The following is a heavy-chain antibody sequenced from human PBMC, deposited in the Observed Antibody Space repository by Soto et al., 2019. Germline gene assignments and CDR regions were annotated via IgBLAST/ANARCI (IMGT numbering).Heavy chain of an antibody. CDR3: AKPYYYDSSGFFGD. J-gene: IGHJ4*02. CDR2: IGGGNDDT. CDR1: GFTFSIYA. Sequence: VQLLESGGGLVQPGGSLRLSCAASGFTFSIYAMSWVRQAPGKGLEWVSGIGGGNDDTYYADSVKGRFTISRDNSKSTLSLQMNGLRAEDTAVYYCAKPYYYDSSGFFGDWGQGTLVTVSS. D-gene: IGHD3-22*01. V-gene: IGHV3-23*01.